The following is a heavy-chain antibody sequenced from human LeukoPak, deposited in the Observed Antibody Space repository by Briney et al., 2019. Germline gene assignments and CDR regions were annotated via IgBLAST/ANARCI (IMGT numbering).Heavy chain of an antibody. J-gene: IGHJ4*02. CDR3: ARAIEGAYDL. CDR2: INRDGSDK. V-gene: IGHV3-7*04. D-gene: IGHD5-12*01. CDR1: GFTFSNYW. Sequence: PGGSLRLSCATSGFTFSNYWMTWVRQAPGKGLEWVANINRDGSDKYYMASVQGRFTISRDNAKNSLSLQMNSLRAKDTAVYFCARAIEGAYDLWGQGTLVTVSS.